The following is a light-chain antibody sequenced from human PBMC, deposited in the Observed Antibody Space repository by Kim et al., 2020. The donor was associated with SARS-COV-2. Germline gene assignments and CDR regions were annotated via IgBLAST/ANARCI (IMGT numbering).Light chain of an antibody. V-gene: IGLV10-54*01. Sequence: RTTTRPCAGNGNNSGKKGAVWQQQYQGHPPKLLSYRDNTRPSGLSERLSASRSGNTASLTITGLQPEDEADYYCSAWDSSFSAWVFGGGTKLTVL. CDR2: RDN. CDR3: SAWDSSFSAWV. J-gene: IGLJ3*02. CDR1: GNNSGKKG.